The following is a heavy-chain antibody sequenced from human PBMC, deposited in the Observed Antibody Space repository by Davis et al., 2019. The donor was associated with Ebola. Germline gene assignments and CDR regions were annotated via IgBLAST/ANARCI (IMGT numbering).Heavy chain of an antibody. CDR3: TTVTWRGEFDN. CDR2: ITNKAAGGTT. J-gene: IGHJ4*02. V-gene: IGHV3-15*01. Sequence: GESLKISCVASGFTFTNAWMSWVRQAPGKGLEWVGRITNKAAGGTTDYAAPVKGRFSISTDYSKNTLYLQMNSLKTEDTAVYYCTTVTWRGEFDNWGQGILVTVSS. CDR1: GFTFTNAW. D-gene: IGHD3-16*01.